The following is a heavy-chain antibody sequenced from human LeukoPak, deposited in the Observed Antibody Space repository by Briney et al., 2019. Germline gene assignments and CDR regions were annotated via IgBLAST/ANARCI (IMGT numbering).Heavy chain of an antibody. V-gene: IGHV4-59*01. CDR2: IYYSGST. CDR1: GGYISSYY. Sequence: SETLTLTCTVSGGYISSYYWSWIRQPPGKGLEWMGYIYYSGSTNYNPSLKSRVTISVDTSKNQFSLKLSSVTAADTAVYYCARDKWSGEAFDIWGQGTMVTVSS. CDR3: ARDKWSGEAFDI. J-gene: IGHJ3*02. D-gene: IGHD3-3*01.